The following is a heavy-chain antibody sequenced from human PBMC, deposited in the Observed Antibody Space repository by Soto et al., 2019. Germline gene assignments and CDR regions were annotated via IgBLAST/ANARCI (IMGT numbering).Heavy chain of an antibody. J-gene: IGHJ5*02. Sequence: EVQLVESGGGLVKPGGSLRLSCSFTFNSYSLNWVRQAPGKGLEWVSSISSGSAYIKYADSVKGRFPISRDNANNFLYLQMSSLRVDDTALYYCTRDQGGSYDSWFDPWGQGTLVTVSS. V-gene: IGHV3-21*06. CDR2: ISSGSAYI. CDR1: TFNSYS. D-gene: IGHD1-26*01. CDR3: TRDQGGSYDSWFDP.